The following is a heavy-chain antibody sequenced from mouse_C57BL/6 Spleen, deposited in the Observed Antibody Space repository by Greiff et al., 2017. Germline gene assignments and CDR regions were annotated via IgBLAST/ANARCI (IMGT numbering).Heavy chain of an antibody. CDR3: ARSRDYDRYFDV. D-gene: IGHD2-4*01. V-gene: IGHV1-69*01. CDR2: IDPSDSYT. CDR1: GYTFTSYW. Sequence: VQLQQPGAELVMPGASVKLSCKASGYTFTSYWMHWVKQRPGQGLEWIGEIDPSDSYTNYNQKFKGKSTLTVEKSSSTAYMQLSSLTSEDSAVYYCARSRDYDRYFDVWGTGTTVTVSS. J-gene: IGHJ1*03.